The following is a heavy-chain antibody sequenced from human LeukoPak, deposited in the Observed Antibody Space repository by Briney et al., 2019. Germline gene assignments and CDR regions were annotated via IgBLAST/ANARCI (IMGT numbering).Heavy chain of an antibody. D-gene: IGHD6-13*01. CDR2: INHSGST. CDR1: GGSFSGYY. Sequence: SETLSLTCAVYGGSFSGYYWSWIRQPPGKGLEWIGEINHSGSTNYNPSLKSRVTISVGTSKNQFSLKLSSVTAADTAVYYCARVRQQLARRYYMDVWGKGTTVTVSS. V-gene: IGHV4-34*01. CDR3: ARVRQQLARRYYMDV. J-gene: IGHJ6*03.